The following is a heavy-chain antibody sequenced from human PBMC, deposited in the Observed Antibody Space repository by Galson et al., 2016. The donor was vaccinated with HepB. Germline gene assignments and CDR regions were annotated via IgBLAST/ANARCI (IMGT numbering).Heavy chain of an antibody. J-gene: IGHJ4*02. CDR2: IYPGDSDT. V-gene: IGHV5-51*01. D-gene: IGHD2-2*01. Sequence: QSGAEVKKPGESLKISCEASGYTFTSYWIGWVRQVPAKGLEWMGIIYPGDSDTKYSPSFQGHVTLSVDKSITTAYVQWRSLKASDSAIYYCGRLSRNATGGYFDYWGQGTLVTVSS. CDR1: GYTFTSYW. CDR3: GRLSRNATGGYFDY.